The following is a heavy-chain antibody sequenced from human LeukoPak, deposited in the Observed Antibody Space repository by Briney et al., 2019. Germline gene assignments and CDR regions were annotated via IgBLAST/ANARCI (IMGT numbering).Heavy chain of an antibody. V-gene: IGHV1-8*01. D-gene: IGHD6-6*01. CDR3: ARAGSSSVHYYYYMDV. J-gene: IGHJ6*03. CDR1: GYTFTSYD. CDR2: MNPNSGNT. Sequence: ASVKVSCKASGYTFTSYDINWVRQATGQGLEWMEWMNPNSGNTGYAQKFQGRVTMTRNTSISTAYMELSSLRSEDTAVYYCARAGSSSVHYYYYMDVWGKGTTVTVSS.